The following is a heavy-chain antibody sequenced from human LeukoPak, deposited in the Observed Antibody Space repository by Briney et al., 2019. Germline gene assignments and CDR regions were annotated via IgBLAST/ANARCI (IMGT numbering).Heavy chain of an antibody. D-gene: IGHD3-10*01. Sequence: SETLSLTCAVYGGSFSGYYWSWIRQPPGRGLEWIGEINHSGSTDYNPSLKSRVTISVDTSKNQFSLKLSSVTAADTAVYYCARGDVGSYYYYYYYGMDVWGQGTTVTVSS. J-gene: IGHJ6*02. CDR3: ARGDVGSYYYYYYYGMDV. V-gene: IGHV4-34*01. CDR1: GGSFSGYY. CDR2: INHSGST.